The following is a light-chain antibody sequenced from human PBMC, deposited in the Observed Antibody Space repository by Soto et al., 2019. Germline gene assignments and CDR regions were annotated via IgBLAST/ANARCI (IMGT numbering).Light chain of an antibody. CDR2: EVT. Sequence: SVLTQPDSVSGSPGQSITISCTGSSSDVGAYNFVSWYQHHPGKAPKLILYEVTTHPSGVSSRFSGSKSGNTASLTISGLQADDEANYYCSSYTSSNTPYVFGTGTKVTVL. CDR3: SSYTSSNTPYV. J-gene: IGLJ1*01. CDR1: SSDVGAYNF. V-gene: IGLV2-14*01.